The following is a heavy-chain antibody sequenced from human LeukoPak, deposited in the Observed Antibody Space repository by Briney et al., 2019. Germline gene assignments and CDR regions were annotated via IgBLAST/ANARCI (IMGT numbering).Heavy chain of an antibody. V-gene: IGHV4-59*08. Sequence: PSETLSLTCTVSGGSISRYYWSWIRQPPGKGLEWIGYIYYSGSTNYNPSLKSRVTISVDTSKNQFSLKLSSVTAADTAVYYCARHPSGYDPVYYFDYWGQGTLVTVSS. D-gene: IGHD5-12*01. CDR1: GGSISRYY. J-gene: IGHJ4*02. CDR3: ARHPSGYDPVYYFDY. CDR2: IYYSGST.